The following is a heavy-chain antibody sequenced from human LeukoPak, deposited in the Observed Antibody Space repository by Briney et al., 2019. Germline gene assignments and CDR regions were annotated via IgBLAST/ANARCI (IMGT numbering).Heavy chain of an antibody. CDR3: ARQHFHIAAAGIFY. V-gene: IGHV3-48*01. J-gene: IGHJ4*02. D-gene: IGHD6-13*01. CDR1: GFTFSSYS. CDR2: ISSSSSTI. Sequence: PGGSLRLSCAASGFTFSSYSMNWVRQAPGKGLEWVSYISSSSSTIYYADSVKGRFTISRDNAKNSLYLQMNSLRAEDTAVYYCARQHFHIAAAGIFYWGQGTLVTVSS.